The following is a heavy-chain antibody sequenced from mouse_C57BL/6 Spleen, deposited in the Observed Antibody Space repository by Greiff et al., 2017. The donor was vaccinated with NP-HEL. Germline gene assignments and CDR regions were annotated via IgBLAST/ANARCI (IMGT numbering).Heavy chain of an antibody. J-gene: IGHJ1*03. CDR2: ISSGSSTI. CDR3: ARGSYWYFDV. Sequence: EVKLMESGGGLVKPGGSLKLSCAASGFTFSDYGMHWVRQAPEKGLEWVAYISSGSSTIYYADTVKGRFTISRDNAKHTLFLQMTSLRSEDTAMYYCARGSYWYFDVWGTGTTVTVSS. V-gene: IGHV5-17*01. CDR1: GFTFSDYG.